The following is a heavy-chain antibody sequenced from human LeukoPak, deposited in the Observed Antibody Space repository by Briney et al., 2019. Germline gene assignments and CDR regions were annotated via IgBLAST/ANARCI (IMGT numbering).Heavy chain of an antibody. Sequence: GGSLRLSCAASGFTFSRYAMHWVRQAPGKGLEWVAVMSFDGSNKYYADSVKGRSTISRDNSKNTLYLQMTSLTIEDTAVYYCAKDHLNRNDRDYWGQGTLVTVSS. V-gene: IGHV3-30*04. CDR1: GFTFSRYA. CDR2: MSFDGSNK. D-gene: IGHD1-1*01. J-gene: IGHJ4*02. CDR3: AKDHLNRNDRDY.